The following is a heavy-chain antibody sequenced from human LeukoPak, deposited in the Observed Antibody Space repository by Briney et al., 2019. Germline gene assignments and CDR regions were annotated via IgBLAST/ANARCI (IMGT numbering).Heavy chain of an antibody. D-gene: IGHD3-10*01. J-gene: IGHJ3*02. CDR3: ARGQNYYGSGSQTFDI. Sequence: GGSLRLSCAASGFTFSSSWMHWVRQAPGKGLEWVSGINWNGGSTGYADSVKGRFTISRDNAKSSLYLQVSSLRAEDTAWYYCARGQNYYGSGSQTFDIWGQGTMVTVSS. CDR1: GFTFSSSW. CDR2: INWNGGST. V-gene: IGHV3-20*04.